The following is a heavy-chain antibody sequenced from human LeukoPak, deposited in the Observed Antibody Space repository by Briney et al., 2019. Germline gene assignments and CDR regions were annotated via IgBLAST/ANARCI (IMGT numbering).Heavy chain of an antibody. Sequence: ASVKVSCKASGGTFSSYAISWVRQAPGQGLEWMGRIIPILGIANYAQKLQGRVTMTTDTSTSTAYMELRSLRSDDTAVYYCARVKAAAGDYYYYGMDVWGQGTTVTVSS. CDR3: ARVKAAAGDYYYYGMDV. CDR2: IIPILGIA. D-gene: IGHD6-13*01. V-gene: IGHV1-69*04. CDR1: GGTFSSYA. J-gene: IGHJ6*02.